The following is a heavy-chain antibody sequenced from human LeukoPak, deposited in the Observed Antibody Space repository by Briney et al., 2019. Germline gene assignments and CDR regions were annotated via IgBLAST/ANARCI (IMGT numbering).Heavy chain of an antibody. J-gene: IGHJ6*03. V-gene: IGHV3-7*01. CDR3: ARGNYYYYYYMDV. Sequence: GGSLRLSCLASGFTFSSYWMTWVRQAPGKGLEWVANIREDGSEKKYVDSVKGRFTISRDNAKNSLYLQMNSLRAEDTAVYYCARGNYYYYYYMDVWGKGTTVTVSS. CDR2: IREDGSEK. CDR1: GFTFSSYW.